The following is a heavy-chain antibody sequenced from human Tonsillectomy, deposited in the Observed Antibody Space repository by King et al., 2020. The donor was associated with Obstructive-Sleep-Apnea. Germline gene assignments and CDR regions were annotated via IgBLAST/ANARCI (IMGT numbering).Heavy chain of an antibody. CDR2: XSYDGSHK. V-gene: IGHV3-30*04. CDR1: GFTXSSYA. D-gene: IGHD2-2*01. Sequence: VQXVESGGXVVQPGRSLRLSCAASGFTXSSYAMHWXRQAPGXGLEWVAVXSYDGSHKYYADSVKGRFTCSRDNSKNTLYLQMNSLRAEDTAVYYCASPYCSSTSCYLYYYGMDVWGQGTTVTVSS. CDR3: ASPYCSSTSCYLYYYGMDV. J-gene: IGHJ6*02.